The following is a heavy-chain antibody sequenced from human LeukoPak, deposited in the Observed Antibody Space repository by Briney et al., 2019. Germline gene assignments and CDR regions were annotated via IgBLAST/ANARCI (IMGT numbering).Heavy chain of an antibody. V-gene: IGHV4-39*01. CDR2: IYYSGST. CDR3: ARWLQDFFDY. J-gene: IGHJ4*02. Sequence: PSETLSLTCTVSGGSISSSSYYWGWIRQPPGKGLEWIGSIYYSGSTYYNPSLKSRVTIPVDTSKNQFSLKLSSVTAADTAVYYCARWLQDFFDYWGQGTLVTVSS. D-gene: IGHD5-24*01. CDR1: GGSISSSSYY.